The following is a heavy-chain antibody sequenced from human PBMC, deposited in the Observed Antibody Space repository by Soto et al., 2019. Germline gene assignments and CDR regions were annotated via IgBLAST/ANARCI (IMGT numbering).Heavy chain of an antibody. D-gene: IGHD3-22*01. CDR1: GGSISSGGYY. CDR3: ARTPLSSSGYYYAHDAFDI. Sequence: SETLSLTCTVSGGSISSGGYYWSWIRQHPGKGLEWIGYIYYSGSTYYNPSLKSRVTISVDTSKNQFSLKLSSVTAADTAVYYCARTPLSSSGYYYAHDAFDIWGQGAMVTVSS. CDR2: IYYSGST. V-gene: IGHV4-31*03. J-gene: IGHJ3*02.